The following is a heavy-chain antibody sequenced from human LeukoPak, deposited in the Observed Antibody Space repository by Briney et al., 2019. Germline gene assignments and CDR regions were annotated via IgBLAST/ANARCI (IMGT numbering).Heavy chain of an antibody. V-gene: IGHV1-18*01. J-gene: IGHJ4*02. CDR2: ISVYNGNT. D-gene: IGHD1-26*01. CDR3: ARETDEWELRGGFDY. CDR1: GYTFTSYG. Sequence: ASVKVSCKASGYTFTSYGISWVRQAPGQGLEWMGWISVYNGNTNYAQKLQGRVTMTTDTSTSTAYMELSSLRSEDTAVYYCARETDEWELRGGFDYWGQGTLVTVSS.